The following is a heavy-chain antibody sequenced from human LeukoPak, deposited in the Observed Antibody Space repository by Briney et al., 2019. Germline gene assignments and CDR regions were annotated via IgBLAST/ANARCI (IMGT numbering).Heavy chain of an antibody. CDR1: GVSFSGYY. J-gene: IGHJ4*02. D-gene: IGHD4-17*01. CDR2: INHSGST. V-gene: IGHV4-34*01. CDR3: ARGPVGNYGDYLTDY. Sequence: SETLSLTCAVYGVSFSGYYWSWIRQPPGKGLEWIGEINHSGSTNYNPSLKSRVTISVDTSKNQFSLKLSSVTAADTAVYYCARGPVGNYGDYLTDYWGQGTLVTVSS.